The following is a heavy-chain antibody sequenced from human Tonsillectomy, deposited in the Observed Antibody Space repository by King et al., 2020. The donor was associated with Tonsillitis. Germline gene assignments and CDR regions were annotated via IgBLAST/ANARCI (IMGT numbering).Heavy chain of an antibody. Sequence: VQLQESGPGLVKPSQTLSLTCSFSGGSISSGGYYWSWIRQHPGKGLEWIGYIYYSGGTYYNPSLKSRVTMSVDTSKNQFSLSLTSVTAADTAVYFCASYHCSGTTCYWGYWGQGTLVTVSS. V-gene: IGHV4-31*03. CDR3: ASYHCSGTTCYWGY. CDR1: GGSISSGGYY. CDR2: IYYSGGT. D-gene: IGHD2-2*01. J-gene: IGHJ4*02.